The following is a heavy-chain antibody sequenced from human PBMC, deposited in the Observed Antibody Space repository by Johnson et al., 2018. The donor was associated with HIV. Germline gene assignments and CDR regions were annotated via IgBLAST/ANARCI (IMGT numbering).Heavy chain of an antibody. CDR1: GFTFSNAW. Sequence: VQLVESGGGSVKSGGSLRVSCAASGFTFSNAWMSWVRQAPGKGLEWVGRVKSKTDGGTIDYAAAVKGRFIISRDNAKNSLYLQMNSLRAEDTALYYCARDRGTVTTAQMAFDIWGQGTMVTVSS. CDR2: VKSKTDGGTI. J-gene: IGHJ3*02. D-gene: IGHD4-17*01. CDR3: ARDRGTVTTAQMAFDI. V-gene: IGHV3-15*05.